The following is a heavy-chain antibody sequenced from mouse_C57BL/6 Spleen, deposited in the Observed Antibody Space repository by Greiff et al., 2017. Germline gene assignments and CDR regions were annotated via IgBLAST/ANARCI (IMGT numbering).Heavy chain of an antibody. CDR3: AEGDIPAWFAY. Sequence: VQLQQSGPELVKPGASVKISCKASGYAFSSSWMNWVKQRPGKGLEWIGRIYPGDGDTNYNGKFKGKATLTADKSSSTAYMQLSSLTSEDSAVYFFAEGDIPAWFAYWGQGTLLTVSA. CDR2: IYPGDGDT. V-gene: IGHV1-82*01. D-gene: IGHD3-3*01. J-gene: IGHJ3*01. CDR1: GYAFSSSW.